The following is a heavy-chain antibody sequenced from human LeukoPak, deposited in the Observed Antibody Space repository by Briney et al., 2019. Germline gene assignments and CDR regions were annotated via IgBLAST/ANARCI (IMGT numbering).Heavy chain of an antibody. D-gene: IGHD6-19*01. CDR2: IIPIFGTA. CDR1: GGTFGSYA. Sequence: SVKVSCKASGGTFGSYAISWVRQAPGQGLEWMGGIIPIFGTANYAQKFQGRVTITTDESTSTAYMELSSLRSEDTAVYYCASSAPSYSSGWYGFDYWGQGTLVTVSS. J-gene: IGHJ4*02. V-gene: IGHV1-69*05. CDR3: ASSAPSYSSGWYGFDY.